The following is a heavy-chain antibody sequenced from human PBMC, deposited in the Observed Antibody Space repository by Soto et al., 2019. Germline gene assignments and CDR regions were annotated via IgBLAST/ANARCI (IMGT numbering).Heavy chain of an antibody. V-gene: IGHV4-30-4*01. Sequence: QVQLQESGPGLVKPSQTLSLTCTVSGGSISSGDYYWSWIRQPPGKGLEWIGYIYYSGSTYYSPSLXRXVXIXXDTSKNQFSLKLSSVTAADTAVYYCARASPVVTDVWGQGTTVTVSS. CDR3: ARASPVVTDV. CDR2: IYYSGST. J-gene: IGHJ6*02. D-gene: IGHD5-18*01. CDR1: GGSISSGDYY.